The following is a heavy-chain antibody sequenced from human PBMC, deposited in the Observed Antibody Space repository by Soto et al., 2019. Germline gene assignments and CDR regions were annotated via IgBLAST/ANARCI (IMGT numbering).Heavy chain of an antibody. V-gene: IGHV3-33*01. D-gene: IGHD3-3*01. CDR2: IWYDGSNK. J-gene: IGHJ6*02. CDR3: ARSDGGYYDFWSGYYLSIYYYGMDV. Sequence: PGGSLRLSCAASGFTFSSYGMHWVRQAPGKGLEWVAVIWYDGSNKYYADSVKGRFTISRDNSKNTLYLQMNSLRAEDTAVYYCARSDGGYYDFWSGYYLSIYYYGMDVWGQGTTVTVSS. CDR1: GFTFSSYG.